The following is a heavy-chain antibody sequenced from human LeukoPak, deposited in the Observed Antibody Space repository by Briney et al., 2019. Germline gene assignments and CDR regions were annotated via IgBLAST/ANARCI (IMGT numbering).Heavy chain of an antibody. CDR1: GFTFSDYY. J-gene: IGHJ4*02. CDR3: ARGPYYYGSGSYYNDY. Sequence: LRLSCAASGFTFSDYYMDWVRQAPGKGLEWIGYIYHSGSTYYNPSLKSRVTISVDRSKNQFSQKLSSVTAADTAVYYCARGPYYYGSGSYYNDYWGQGTLVTVSS. V-gene: IGHV4-30-2*01. D-gene: IGHD3-10*01. CDR2: IYHSGST.